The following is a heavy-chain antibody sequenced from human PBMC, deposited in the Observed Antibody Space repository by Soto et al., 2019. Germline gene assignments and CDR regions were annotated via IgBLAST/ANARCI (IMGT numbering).Heavy chain of an antibody. CDR3: ATRPLLPGAP. J-gene: IGHJ3*01. Sequence: EVQLVESGGGLSQPGWSLRLSCAASGFTFSSNDMNWVRQAPGKGLDWVSLIYSGGSTYYADSVKGRFTISRDNSKQTLYLQMSSLRAEDTAVYYCATRPLLPGAPWGQGTMVTVSS. CDR1: GFTFSSND. D-gene: IGHD3-22*01. CDR2: IYSGGST. V-gene: IGHV3-53*01.